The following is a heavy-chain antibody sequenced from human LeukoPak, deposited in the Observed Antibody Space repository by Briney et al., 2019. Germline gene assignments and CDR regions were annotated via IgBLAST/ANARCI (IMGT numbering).Heavy chain of an antibody. V-gene: IGHV3-48*03. CDR3: ARDERLLSFLK. D-gene: IGHD3-3*01. Sequence: GGSLRLSCAASGFTFSSYEMNWVRQAPGEGLEWVSYISSSGSTIYYADSVKGRFTISRDNSKNTLYLQMNSLRAEDTAIYYCARDERLLSFLKWGQGTLVTVSS. J-gene: IGHJ4*02. CDR2: ISSSGSTI. CDR1: GFTFSSYE.